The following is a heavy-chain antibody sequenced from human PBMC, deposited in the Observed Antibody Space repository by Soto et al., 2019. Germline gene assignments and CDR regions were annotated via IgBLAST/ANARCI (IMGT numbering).Heavy chain of an antibody. V-gene: IGHV4-59*01. D-gene: IGHD3-22*01. Sequence: QVQLQESGPGLVKPSETLSLTCTVSGGSISGYYWSRIRQFPGKGLEWIGYIHFSGSTDYNPSLKSRVTISVDTSRDQFSLKLTSVTAADTAVYYCARVTESHFSYYDSTGYYYLFDYWGQGTLVTVSS. CDR1: GGSISGYY. CDR2: IHFSGST. CDR3: ARVTESHFSYYDSTGYYYLFDY. J-gene: IGHJ4*02.